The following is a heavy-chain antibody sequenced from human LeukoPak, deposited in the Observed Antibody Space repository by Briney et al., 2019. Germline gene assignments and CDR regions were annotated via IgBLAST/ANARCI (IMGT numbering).Heavy chain of an antibody. D-gene: IGHD1-1*01. V-gene: IGHV4-59*01. CDR3: ARKTTGTMSPYFDY. J-gene: IGHJ4*02. CDR2: IYYSGST. Sequence: SETLSLTCTVSGVSISGSYWSWIRQLPGKGLEWIGYIYYSGSTNYNPSLKSRVTISVDTSRNQFSLKLNSVTAADTAVYYCARKTTGTMSPYFDYWGQGTLVTVSS. CDR1: GVSISGSY.